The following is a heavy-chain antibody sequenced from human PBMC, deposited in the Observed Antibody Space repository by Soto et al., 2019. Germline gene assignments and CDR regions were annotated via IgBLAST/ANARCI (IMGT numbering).Heavy chain of an antibody. CDR3: AREVDTDDAFDI. CDR2: IYYSGST. D-gene: IGHD3-22*01. J-gene: IGHJ3*02. V-gene: IGHV4-61*01. Sequence: QVQLQESGPGLVKPSETLSLTCTVSGGSVSSGSYYWSWIRQPPGKGLEWIGYIYYSGSTNYNPSLKSRVTISVDTSKNQFSLKLSSVTAADTAVYYCAREVDTDDAFDIWGQGTMDTVSS. CDR1: GGSVSSGSYY.